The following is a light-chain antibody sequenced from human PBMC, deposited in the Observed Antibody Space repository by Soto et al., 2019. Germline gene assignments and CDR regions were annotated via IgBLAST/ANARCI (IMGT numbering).Light chain of an antibody. Sequence: EVVLTQSPGTVSLYPGERATLSCRASQTVRNNYLAWYQQKPGQAPRLLIYGASTRATGIPARFSGSGSGTDFTLTISRLEPEDFAVYYCQQYGSSTPWTFGQGSNV. CDR3: QQYGSSTPWT. J-gene: IGKJ1*01. CDR2: GAS. CDR1: QTVRNNY. V-gene: IGKV3-20*01.